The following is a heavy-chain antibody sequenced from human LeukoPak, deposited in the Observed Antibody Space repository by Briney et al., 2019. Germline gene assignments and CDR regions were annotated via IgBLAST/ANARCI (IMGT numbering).Heavy chain of an antibody. Sequence: PGGSLRLSCAASGFTFSSYWMSWVRQAPGKGLEWVSNIKQDGSEKYYVDSVKGRFTISRDNAKNSLYLQMNSLRAEDTAVYYCAGARDYVYAFDIWGQGTMVTVSS. CDR3: AGARDYVYAFDI. CDR2: IKQDGSEK. J-gene: IGHJ3*02. CDR1: GFTFSSYW. V-gene: IGHV3-7*05. D-gene: IGHD4-17*01.